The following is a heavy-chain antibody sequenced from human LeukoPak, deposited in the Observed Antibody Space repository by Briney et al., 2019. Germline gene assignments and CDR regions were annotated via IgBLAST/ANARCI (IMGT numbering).Heavy chain of an antibody. CDR1: GFTFSTSA. CDR2: ISRPAYNT. J-gene: IGHJ5*02. Sequence: PGGSLRLSCAASGFTFSTSAMSWVRQAAGKGLGWVSGISRPAYNTDYADSAKGRFTISSDNSKNTLYQQMNSLRAEDTAVYYCAKDPSPSCYLCGGFDPWGQGTLVTVSS. CDR3: AKDPSPSCYLCGGFDP. D-gene: IGHD2-2*01. V-gene: IGHV3-23*01.